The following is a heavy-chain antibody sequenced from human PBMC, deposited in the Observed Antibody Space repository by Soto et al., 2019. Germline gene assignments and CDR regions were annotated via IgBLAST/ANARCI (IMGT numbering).Heavy chain of an antibody. V-gene: IGHV1-18*01. CDR1: GYTFTSYG. CDR3: ATQGGTGTTFNFNY. D-gene: IGHD1-7*01. Sequence: ASVKVSCKASGYTFTSYGISWLRQAPGQGLEWMGWISAYNGNTNYAQKLQGRVTMTTDTSTSTAYMELRSLRSDDTAVYYCATQGGTGTTFNFNYWGQGTLVTVSS. CDR2: ISAYNGNT. J-gene: IGHJ4*02.